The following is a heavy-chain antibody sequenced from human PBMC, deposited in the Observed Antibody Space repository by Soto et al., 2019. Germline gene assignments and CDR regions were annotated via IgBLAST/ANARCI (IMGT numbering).Heavy chain of an antibody. V-gene: IGHV3-66*01. Sequence: GGSLRLSCAASGFTVSSNYMSWVRQAPGKGLEWVSVIYSGGSTYYADSVKGRFTISRDNSKNTLYLQMSSLRAEDTAVYYCARGEPDDAFDIWGQGTMVTVSS. CDR3: ARGEPDDAFDI. CDR2: IYSGGST. J-gene: IGHJ3*02. D-gene: IGHD1-26*01. CDR1: GFTVSSNY.